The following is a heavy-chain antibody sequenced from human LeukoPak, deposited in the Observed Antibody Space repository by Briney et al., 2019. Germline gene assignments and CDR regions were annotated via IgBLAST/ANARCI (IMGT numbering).Heavy chain of an antibody. Sequence: GGSLRLSCAASGFTFSGSGMHWVRQAPGKGLEWLAFIRYYGSYKYHADSVKGRFAVSRDNSKNTLYLHMDSLRAEDTAFYYCAKDTYGGLDYWGQGTLVTVSS. D-gene: IGHD4/OR15-4a*01. J-gene: IGHJ4*02. CDR1: GFTFSGSG. CDR2: IRYYGSYK. CDR3: AKDTYGGLDY. V-gene: IGHV3-30*02.